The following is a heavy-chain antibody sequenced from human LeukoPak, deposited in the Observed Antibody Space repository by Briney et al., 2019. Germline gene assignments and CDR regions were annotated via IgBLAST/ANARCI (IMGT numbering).Heavy chain of an antibody. CDR1: GGSISSGGYS. CDR2: IYHSGST. D-gene: IGHD6-6*01. CDR3: ARASYSSSVTPYYYGMDV. J-gene: IGHJ6*02. V-gene: IGHV4-30-2*01. Sequence: SETLSLTCAVSGGSISSGGYSWSWIRQPPGKGLEWIGYIYHSGSTYYNPSLKSRVTISVDTSKNQFSLKLSSVTAADTAVYYCARASYSSSVTPYYYGMDVWGQGTTVTVSS.